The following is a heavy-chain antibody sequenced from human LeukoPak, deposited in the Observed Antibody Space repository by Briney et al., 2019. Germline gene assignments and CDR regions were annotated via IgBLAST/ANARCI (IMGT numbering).Heavy chain of an antibody. V-gene: IGHV3-23*01. J-gene: IGHJ4*02. D-gene: IGHD3-10*01. CDR3: AKGSSGSRPYYIDC. CDR1: GFTFGTYA. Sequence: PGGSLRLSCAASGFTFGTYAMSWVRQGPGKVLEWISAITDNGGDTYSADSVKGRFTISRDNSKNTLYLQMNSLRAEDSAVYYCAKGSSGSRPYYIDCWGQGTLVTVSS. CDR2: ITDNGGDT.